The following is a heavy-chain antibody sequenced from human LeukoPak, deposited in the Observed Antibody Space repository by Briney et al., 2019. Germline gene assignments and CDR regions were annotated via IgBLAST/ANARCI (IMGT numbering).Heavy chain of an antibody. Sequence: SETLSLTCTVSGGSINSSSYYWGWIRQPPGKGLEWIGSIYYSWSTYYNPSLKSRVTISVDTSKNQFSLKLSSVTAADTAVYYCARRDVWWPLYYFDYWGQGTLVTVSS. CDR1: GGSINSSSYY. CDR2: IYYSWST. D-gene: IGHD4/OR15-4a*01. J-gene: IGHJ4*02. V-gene: IGHV4-39*07. CDR3: ARRDVWWPLYYFDY.